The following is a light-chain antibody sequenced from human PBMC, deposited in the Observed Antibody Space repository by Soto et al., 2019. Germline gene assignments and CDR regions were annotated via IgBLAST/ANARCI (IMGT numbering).Light chain of an antibody. V-gene: IGKV1-39*01. CDR2: AAS. CDR3: QQSYSTPFT. CDR1: QSIGSF. Sequence: DIQMTQSPSSLSASVGDRVTITCRASQSIGSFLNWYQQSPGKAPKVLIYAASTLQRGVPSRFSGSGSGTDFTLTISTLQPEDFATYYCQQSYSTPFTFGPGTKVDIK. J-gene: IGKJ3*01.